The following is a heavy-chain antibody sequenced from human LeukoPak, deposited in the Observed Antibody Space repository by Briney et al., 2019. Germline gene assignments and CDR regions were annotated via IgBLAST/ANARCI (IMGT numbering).Heavy chain of an antibody. CDR2: INPNSGGT. Sequence: ASVKVSCKASGYTFTGYYMHWVRQAPGQGLEWMGRINPNSGGTNYAQKFQGRVTMTRDTSISTAYMELSRLRSDDTAVFYCARAVYYHDSSGYYPDAFDIWGQGTMVTVSS. CDR1: GYTFTGYY. CDR3: ARAVYYHDSSGYYPDAFDI. J-gene: IGHJ3*02. D-gene: IGHD3-22*01. V-gene: IGHV1-2*06.